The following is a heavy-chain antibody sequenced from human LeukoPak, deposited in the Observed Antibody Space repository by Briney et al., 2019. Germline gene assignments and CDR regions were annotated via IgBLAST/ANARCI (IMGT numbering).Heavy chain of an antibody. CDR2: IKSKSDGCTP. V-gene: IGHV3-15*01. Sequence: GVSLRLSCAASGFTFNNTWMSWSRQAPGKGLEWVSRIKSKSDGCTPDYAAPVECRFTISRDDSKNTLYLQMNSLNTEYTAVYYCTTTGTTLWGQGTQVTVSS. J-gene: IGHJ4*02. D-gene: IGHD1-7*01. CDR3: TTTGTTL. CDR1: GFTFNNTW.